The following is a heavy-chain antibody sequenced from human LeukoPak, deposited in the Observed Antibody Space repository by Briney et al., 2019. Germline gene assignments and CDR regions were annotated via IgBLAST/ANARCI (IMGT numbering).Heavy chain of an antibody. Sequence: SETLSLTCTVSGGSISSYYWSWIRQPPGKGLEWIGYIYYSGSTNYNPSLKSRVTISVDTSKNQFSLKLSSVTAADTAVYYCARRTTVTTLNWFDPWGQGTLVTVSS. CDR1: GGSISSYY. CDR2: IYYSGST. CDR3: ARRTTVTTLNWFDP. V-gene: IGHV4-59*08. J-gene: IGHJ5*02. D-gene: IGHD4-17*01.